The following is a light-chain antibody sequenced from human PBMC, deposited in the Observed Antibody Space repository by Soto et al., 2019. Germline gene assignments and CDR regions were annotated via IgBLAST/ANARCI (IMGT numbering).Light chain of an antibody. J-gene: IGKJ1*01. V-gene: IGKV1-33*01. CDR2: DAS. Sequence: DIQMTQSPSSLSASVGDRVTITCQASQDISNYLNWYQQKPGKAPKLLIYDASNLETGVPSRFSGSGSGTDFTFTISSLQPEDIATYYCQQYVNLTWTFGQGTKVEIK. CDR3: QQYVNLTWT. CDR1: QDISNY.